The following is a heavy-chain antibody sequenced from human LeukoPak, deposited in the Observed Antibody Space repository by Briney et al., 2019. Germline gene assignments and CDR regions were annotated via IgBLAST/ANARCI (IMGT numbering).Heavy chain of an antibody. CDR2: INAGNGNT. CDR3: ARPLPPLWWRLFDY. Sequence: ASVKVSCKASGYTFTSYAMHWVRQAPGQRLEWMGWINAGNGNTKYSQKFQGRVTITRDTSASTAYMELSSLRSEDTAVYYCARPLPPLWWRLFDYWGQGTLVTVSS. J-gene: IGHJ4*02. V-gene: IGHV1-3*01. CDR1: GYTFTSYA. D-gene: IGHD2-21*02.